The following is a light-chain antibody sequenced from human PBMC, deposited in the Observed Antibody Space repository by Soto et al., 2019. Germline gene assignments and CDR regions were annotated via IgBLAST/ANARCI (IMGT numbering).Light chain of an antibody. Sequence: DIQMTQSPSSLSASVGDRVTITCRASQSISRYLNWYQQKLGKAPKLLIYAASSLQTGVPSRFSGSGSGTDFTLTIRRLQPEDFATYYCHQRYSTPLTFGGGTKVEIQ. J-gene: IGKJ4*01. CDR3: HQRYSTPLT. CDR2: AAS. CDR1: QSISRY. V-gene: IGKV1-39*01.